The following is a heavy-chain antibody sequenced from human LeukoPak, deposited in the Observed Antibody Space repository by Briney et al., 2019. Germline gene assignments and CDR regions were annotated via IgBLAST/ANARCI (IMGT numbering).Heavy chain of an antibody. D-gene: IGHD2-15*01. V-gene: IGHV3-7*01. J-gene: IGHJ3*02. CDR2: IMEDGSVK. CDR1: GFTFSSYW. CDR3: ARDAPPFICSGCHFDAFDI. Sequence: GGSQRLSCAASGFTFSSYWMTWVRQVPGKGLEWVANIMEDGSVKNYVDSVKGRFTISRDNAENSLYLEMNSLRAEDTAVYYCARDAPPFICSGCHFDAFDIWGQGTMVTVSS.